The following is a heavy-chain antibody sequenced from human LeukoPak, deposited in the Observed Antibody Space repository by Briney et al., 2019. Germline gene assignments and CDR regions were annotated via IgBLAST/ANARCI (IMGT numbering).Heavy chain of an antibody. CDR2: IWYDGSDK. CDR3: AKGAVGDYPHFDY. CDR1: GFTFTTYG. J-gene: IGHJ4*02. Sequence: GGSLRLSCAASGFTFTTYGMHSVRQAPGRGLEWVAVIWYDGSDKYYADSVKGRFTISRDNSKNTRYLQMNSLRDEDTAVYYCAKGAVGDYPHFDYWGQGTLVTVSS. V-gene: IGHV3-33*06. D-gene: IGHD4-17*01.